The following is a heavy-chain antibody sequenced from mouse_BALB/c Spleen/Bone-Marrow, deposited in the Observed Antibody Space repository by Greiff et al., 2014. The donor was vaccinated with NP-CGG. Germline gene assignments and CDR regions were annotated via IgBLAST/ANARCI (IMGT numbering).Heavy chain of an antibody. Sequence: VQLQESGPGLVQPSQSLSITCTVSGFSLTSYGVHWVRQSPGKGLEWLGVIWRGGSTDYNAAFMSRLSITKDNSKSQVFFKMNSLQADDTAIYYCAKIGTTTGAMDYWGQGTSVTVSS. CDR3: AKIGTTTGAMDY. CDR1: GFSLTSYG. J-gene: IGHJ4*01. D-gene: IGHD2-14*01. CDR2: IWRGGST. V-gene: IGHV2-5*01.